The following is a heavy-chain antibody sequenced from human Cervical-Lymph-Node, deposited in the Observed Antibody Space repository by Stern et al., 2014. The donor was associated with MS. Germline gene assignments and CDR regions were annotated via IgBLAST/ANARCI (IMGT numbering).Heavy chain of an antibody. CDR1: GLSLSTSGMR. V-gene: IGHV2-70*04. CDR2: IVLDDDK. J-gene: IGHJ5*02. CDR3: VRIGRSSGWNNWFDP. D-gene: IGHD6-19*01. Sequence: VTLKESGPALVKPTQTLTLTCTFSGLSLSTSGMRVSWIRQPPGKALEWLARIVLDDDKFYSTSLKTRLTISKDTSKNQVVLTMTNMDPVDTATYYCVRIGRSSGWNNWFDPWGPGTLVTVSS.